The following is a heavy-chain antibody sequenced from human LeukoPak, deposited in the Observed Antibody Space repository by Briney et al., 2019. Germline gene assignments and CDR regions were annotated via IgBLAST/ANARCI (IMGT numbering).Heavy chain of an antibody. J-gene: IGHJ6*02. Sequence: PGRSLRLSCAASGFTFSSYAMHWVRQAPGKGLEWVAVISYDGSNKYYADSVKGRFTISRDNSKNTLYLQMNSLRAEDTAVYYCARDHDRALTVTTFRIDGGMDVWGQGTTVTVSS. D-gene: IGHD4-17*01. CDR2: ISYDGSNK. V-gene: IGHV3-30*04. CDR1: GFTFSSYA. CDR3: ARDHDRALTVTTFRIDGGMDV.